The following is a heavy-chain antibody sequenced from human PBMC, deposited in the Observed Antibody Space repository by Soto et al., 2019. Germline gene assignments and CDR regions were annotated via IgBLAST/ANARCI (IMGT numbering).Heavy chain of an antibody. CDR3: ARDGYDSSGF. D-gene: IGHD3-22*01. CDR1: GFTFSSYA. CDR2: ISYDGSNK. J-gene: IGHJ4*02. Sequence: GGSLRLSCAASGFTFSSYAMHWVRQAPGKGLEWVAVISYDGSNKYYADSVKGRFTISRDNSKNTLYLQMNSLRAEDTAVYYCARDGYDSSGFWGQGTLVTVSS. V-gene: IGHV3-30-3*01.